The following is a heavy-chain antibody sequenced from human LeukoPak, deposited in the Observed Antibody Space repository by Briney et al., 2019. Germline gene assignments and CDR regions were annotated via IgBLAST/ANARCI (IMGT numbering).Heavy chain of an antibody. CDR3: ARGGYCSGGSCYFFFDI. D-gene: IGHD2-15*01. J-gene: IGHJ3*02. CDR2: INPNSGGT. CDR1: GYTFTGYY. V-gene: IGHV1-2*04. Sequence: GASVKVSCKASGYTFTGYYMHWVRQAPGQGLEWMGWINPNSGGTNYAQKFQGWVTMTRDTSISTAYMELSRLRSDDTAVYYCARGGYCSGGSCYFFFDIWGQGTMVTVSS.